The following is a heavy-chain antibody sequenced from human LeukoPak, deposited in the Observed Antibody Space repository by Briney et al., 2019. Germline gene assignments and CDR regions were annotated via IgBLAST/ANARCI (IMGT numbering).Heavy chain of an antibody. V-gene: IGHV1-69*13. Sequence: SVKVSCKASGGTFSSYAISWVRPAPGQGLGWMGGIIPIFGTANYAQKFQGRVTITADESTSTAYMELSSLRSEDTAVYYCARDGGTMVRGVTSSPGRYYYYYMDVWGKGTTVTVSS. CDR3: ARDGGTMVRGVTSSPGRYYYYYMDV. CDR1: GGTFSSYA. D-gene: IGHD3-10*01. CDR2: IIPIFGTA. J-gene: IGHJ6*03.